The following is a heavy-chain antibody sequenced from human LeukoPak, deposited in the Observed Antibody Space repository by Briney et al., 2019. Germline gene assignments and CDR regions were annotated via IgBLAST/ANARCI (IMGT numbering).Heavy chain of an antibody. CDR2: ISSGSDYI. CDR3: ASTNHYYGTGTYDYYLDY. V-gene: IGHV3-21*01. CDR1: GFTFSSYS. D-gene: IGHD3-10*01. Sequence: GGSLRLSCATSGFTFSSYSMNWVRQAPGTGLEWVSSISSGSDYIYYADSVKGRFTISRDNAKNSLYLQMTSLRAEDTAVYYCASTNHYYGTGTYDYYLDYWGQGTLLTVSS. J-gene: IGHJ4*02.